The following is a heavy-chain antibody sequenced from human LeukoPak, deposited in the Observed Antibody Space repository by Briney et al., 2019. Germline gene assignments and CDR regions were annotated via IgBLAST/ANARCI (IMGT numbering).Heavy chain of an antibody. D-gene: IGHD4-17*01. Sequence: GESLKISCKGSGYSFTSYWIAWVRQMPGKGLEWMGIIYPGDFDTRYSPSFQGQVTISADKSISTAYLQWSSLKASDTAVYCCARRAVTTGYFDYWGQGSLVTVSS. J-gene: IGHJ4*02. CDR2: IYPGDFDT. V-gene: IGHV5-51*01. CDR1: GYSFTSYW. CDR3: ARRAVTTGYFDY.